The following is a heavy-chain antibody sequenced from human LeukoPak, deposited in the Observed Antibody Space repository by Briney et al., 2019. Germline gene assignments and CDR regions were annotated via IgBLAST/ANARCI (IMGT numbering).Heavy chain of an antibody. V-gene: IGHV3-30*18. CDR2: ISYDGSYK. Sequence: GGSLRLSCAASGFTFNSYGMYWVRQAPGEGLEWVAVISYDGSYKYYADSVKGRFTISRDNSKNTLYLQMNSLRAEDTAMYYCAKDISVVVSPAIGADYWGQGTLVTVSS. J-gene: IGHJ4*02. CDR3: AKDISVVVSPAIGADY. D-gene: IGHD2-2*01. CDR1: GFTFNSYG.